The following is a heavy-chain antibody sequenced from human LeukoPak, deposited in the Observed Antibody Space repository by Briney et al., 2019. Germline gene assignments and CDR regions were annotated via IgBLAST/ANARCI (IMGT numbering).Heavy chain of an antibody. CDR1: GFTFNSYS. D-gene: IGHD6-19*01. V-gene: IGHV3-21*01. CDR2: ISSDGDYI. CDR3: ARAFNSGWYRYVLDY. J-gene: IGHJ4*02. Sequence: GGSLRLSCAASGFTFNSYSLSWVRQAPGKGLEWVSSISSDGDYIYYADSLKGRFTISRDNAKNSLYLQMNSLRAEDTAVYYCARAFNSGWYRYVLDYWGQGTLVTVSS.